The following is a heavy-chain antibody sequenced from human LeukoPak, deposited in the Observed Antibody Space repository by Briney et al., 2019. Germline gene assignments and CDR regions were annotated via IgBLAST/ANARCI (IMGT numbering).Heavy chain of an antibody. J-gene: IGHJ4*02. CDR2: ISVSGGTT. CDR3: AKEVWGTYRPDY. Sequence: GGSLRLSCAASGFTFSSYWMSWVRQAPGKGLEWVSGISVSGGTTHYADSVKGQFTISRDNSKNTLYLQMNSLRAEDTAVYYCAKEVWGTYRPDYWGQGTLVTVSS. V-gene: IGHV3-23*01. D-gene: IGHD3-16*02. CDR1: GFTFSSYW.